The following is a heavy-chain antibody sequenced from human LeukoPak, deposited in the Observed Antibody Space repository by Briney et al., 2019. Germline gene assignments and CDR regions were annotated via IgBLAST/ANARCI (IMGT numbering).Heavy chain of an antibody. CDR2: IYSGGST. CDR1: GFTVSSNY. Sequence: PGGSLRLSCAASGFTVSSNYMTWVRQAPGKGLESVSIIYSGGSTYYADSVRGRFTISRDNSKNTLYLQMNSLRAEHTALYYCTSGRAQALDYGAQGTLVTVSS. J-gene: IGHJ4*02. D-gene: IGHD1-26*01. V-gene: IGHV3-53*01. CDR3: TSGRAQALDY.